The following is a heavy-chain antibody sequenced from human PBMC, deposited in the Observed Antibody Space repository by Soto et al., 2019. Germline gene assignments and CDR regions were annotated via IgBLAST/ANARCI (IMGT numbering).Heavy chain of an antibody. CDR2: ISYDGSNK. CDR3: SRGIKGGLDA. V-gene: IGHV3-30*03. Sequence: QVQLAESGGGVVQPGRSLRLSCATSGFVSNDYDIHWVRQAPGKGRAWLASISYDGSNKYYADSVKGRFTISRDNSKKTLSLQINSLGAEDTAVYYCSRGIKGGLDAWGPGTLVTVSS. D-gene: IGHD2-21*01. J-gene: IGHJ5*02. CDR1: GFVSNDYD.